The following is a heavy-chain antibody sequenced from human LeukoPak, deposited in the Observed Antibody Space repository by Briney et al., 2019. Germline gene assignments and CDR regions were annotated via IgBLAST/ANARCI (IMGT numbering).Heavy chain of an antibody. CDR2: SFYDGST. J-gene: IGHJ3*02. CDR3: VRDSRGYGFDI. V-gene: IGHV4-59*01. CDR1: GVSISDYY. Sequence: SETLSLTCTVSGVSISDYYWSWIRQPPGKGLEWIGYSFYDGSTNYNPSLISRVTLSMDTSKNQLSLNLTSVTAADTAFYYCVRDSRGYGFDIWGQGTMVTVSS. D-gene: IGHD3-10*01.